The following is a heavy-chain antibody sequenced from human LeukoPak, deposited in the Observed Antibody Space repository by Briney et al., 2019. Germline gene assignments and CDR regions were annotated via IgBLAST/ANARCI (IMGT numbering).Heavy chain of an antibody. CDR3: TRGGVDY. J-gene: IGHJ4*02. V-gene: IGHV3-74*01. CDR2: INSDGSTT. Sequence: PGGSLRLSCAASGFTFSSYSINWVRLSPGKGLEWVSRINSDGSTTTYADSVKGRFTISRDNAKNTLYLQMNSLRAEDTAVYFCTRGGVDYWGQGTLVTVSS. CDR1: GFTFSSYS.